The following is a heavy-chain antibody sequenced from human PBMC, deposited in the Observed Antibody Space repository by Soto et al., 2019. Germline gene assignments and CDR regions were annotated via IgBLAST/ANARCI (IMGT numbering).Heavy chain of an antibody. J-gene: IGHJ6*04. CDR2: INPSGGST. V-gene: IGHV1-46*02. CDR1: GSTFNSYY. D-gene: IGHD5-12*01. Sequence: VKVSYKASGSTFNSYYMHWGRQAPGQGLEWMGIINPSGGSTSYAQKFQGRVTMTRDTSTSTVYMELSSLRSEDTAVYYCARDGNIVAPAPMDVWGKGTTVTVSS. CDR3: ARDGNIVAPAPMDV.